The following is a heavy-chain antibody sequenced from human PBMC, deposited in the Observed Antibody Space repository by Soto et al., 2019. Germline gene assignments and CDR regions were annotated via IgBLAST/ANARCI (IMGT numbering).Heavy chain of an antibody. CDR1: GGSISSGGYS. V-gene: IGHV4-30-2*01. CDR3: ARGSRKLVARPYFDY. J-gene: IGHJ4*02. Sequence: PSETLSLTCAVSGGSISSGGYSWSWIRQPPGKGLEWIGYIYHSGSTYYNPSLKSRVTISVDRSKNQFSLKLSSVTAADTAVYYCARGSRKLVARPYFDYWGQGTLVTVSS. D-gene: IGHD6-6*01. CDR2: IYHSGST.